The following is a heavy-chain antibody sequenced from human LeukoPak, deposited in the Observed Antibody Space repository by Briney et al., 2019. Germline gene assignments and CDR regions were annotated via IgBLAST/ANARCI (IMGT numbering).Heavy chain of an antibody. D-gene: IGHD6-13*01. CDR3: ARGGAAGTGAGFDY. J-gene: IGHJ4*02. CDR1: GGSISSYY. CDR2: IYTSGST. Sequence: PSETLSLTCTVSGGSISSYYWSWIRQPAGKGLEWIGRIYTSGSTNYNPSLKSRVTISVDKSKNQFSLKLSSVTAADTAVYYCARGGAAGTGAGFDYWGQGTLVTVSS. V-gene: IGHV4-4*07.